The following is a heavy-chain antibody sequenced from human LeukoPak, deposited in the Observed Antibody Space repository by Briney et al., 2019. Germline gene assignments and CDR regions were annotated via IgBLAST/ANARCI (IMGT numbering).Heavy chain of an antibody. CDR3: ARGKVTRDWYFDL. V-gene: IGHV4-34*01. Sequence: SETPSLTCTVYGGSFSDFHWSWIRLPPGKGLEWIGEINHSGNTNYNPSLKSRVTISIDTSKNQFSLKLSSVTAADTAVYYCARGKVTRDWYFDLWGRGTLATVSS. CDR2: INHSGNT. J-gene: IGHJ2*01. CDR1: GGSFSDFH. D-gene: IGHD4-17*01.